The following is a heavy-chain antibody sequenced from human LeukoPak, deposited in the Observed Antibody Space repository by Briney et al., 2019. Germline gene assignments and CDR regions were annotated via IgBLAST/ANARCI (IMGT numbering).Heavy chain of an antibody. CDR3: ASEFWGSYCSSGY. D-gene: IGHD3-16*02. J-gene: IGHJ4*02. V-gene: IGHV3-21*01. CDR1: GFTFSSYS. Sequence: GGSLRLSCAASGFTFSSYSMNWVRQAPGKGLEWVSSISPSSSYIFYADSVKGRFTISRDNTENSLYLLMNSLRAEDTAMYYCASEFWGSYCSSGYWGQGTLVTVSS. CDR2: ISPSSSYI.